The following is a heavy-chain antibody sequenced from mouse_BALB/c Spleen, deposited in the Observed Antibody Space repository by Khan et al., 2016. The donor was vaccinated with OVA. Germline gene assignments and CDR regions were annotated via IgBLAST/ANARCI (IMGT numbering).Heavy chain of an antibody. Sequence: VQLQQSGPELVRPGASVTISCKASGYSFTGYFMNWVMQSHGKSLEWIGRINPHIGETFYNQRFKDKATLTVDESSSTAHMELRSLASEDYAVYYCTRSYRSEFDYWGQGTTLTVSS. CDR1: GYSFTGYF. V-gene: IGHV1-20*02. CDR2: INPHIGET. CDR3: TRSYRSEFDY. J-gene: IGHJ2*01. D-gene: IGHD1-1*01.